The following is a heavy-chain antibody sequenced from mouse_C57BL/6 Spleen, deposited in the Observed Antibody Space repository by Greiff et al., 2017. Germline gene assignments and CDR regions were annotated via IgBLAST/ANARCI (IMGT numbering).Heavy chain of an antibody. D-gene: IGHD1-1*01. V-gene: IGHV1-84*01. CDR3: ERGRYYGSSGGY. J-gene: IGHJ2*01. CDR2: IYPGRGST. CDR1: GYTFTDYY. Sequence: HVKQSGPELVKPGASVKISCKASGYTFTDYYINWVKQRPGQGLEWIGCIYPGRGSTKYNEKFKGKATLTVDTSSSTAYMQLSSLTSEDSAVYFWERGRYYGSSGGYRGQGTTLTVSS.